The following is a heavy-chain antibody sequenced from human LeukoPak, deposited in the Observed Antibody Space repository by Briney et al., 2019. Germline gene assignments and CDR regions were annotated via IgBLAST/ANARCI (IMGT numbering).Heavy chain of an antibody. CDR2: ISYDGSNK. CDR1: AFTFNSYA. CDR3: ARDPLYSSGYSEGY. Sequence: GGSLRLSCVASAFTFNSYAMHWVRQAPGKGLEWVAVISYDGSNKYYADSVKGRFTISRDNSKNTLYLQMNSLRAEDTAVYYCARDPLYSSGYSEGYWGQGTLVTVSS. V-gene: IGHV3-30-3*01. J-gene: IGHJ4*02. D-gene: IGHD6-19*01.